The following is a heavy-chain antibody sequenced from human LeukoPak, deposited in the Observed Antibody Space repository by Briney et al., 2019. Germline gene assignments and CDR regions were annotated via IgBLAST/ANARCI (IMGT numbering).Heavy chain of an antibody. CDR3: ARRPRRQDFGDYGVIHYYYYMDV. Sequence: SETLSLTCTVSGGSISSSSYYWGWIRQPPGKGLEWIGSIYHSGSTYYNPSLKSRVTISVDTSKNQFSLKLSSVTAADTAVYYCARRPRRQDFGDYGVIHYYYYMDVWGKGTTVTISS. V-gene: IGHV4-39*07. D-gene: IGHD4-17*01. J-gene: IGHJ6*03. CDR2: IYHSGST. CDR1: GGSISSSSYY.